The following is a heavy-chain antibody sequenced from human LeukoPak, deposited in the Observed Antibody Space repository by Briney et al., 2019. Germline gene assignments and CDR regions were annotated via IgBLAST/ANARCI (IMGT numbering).Heavy chain of an antibody. CDR2: INHSGST. V-gene: IGHV4-34*01. Sequence: PSETLSLTCAVYGGSFSGYYWSWIRQPPGKGLEWIGEINHSGSTNYNPSLKSRVTISVDTSKNQFSLKLSSVTAADTAVYYCARTVVSITMVRGVILPTSGMDVWGQGTTVTVSS. CDR3: ARTVVSITMVRGVILPTSGMDV. J-gene: IGHJ6*02. CDR1: GGSFSGYY. D-gene: IGHD3-10*01.